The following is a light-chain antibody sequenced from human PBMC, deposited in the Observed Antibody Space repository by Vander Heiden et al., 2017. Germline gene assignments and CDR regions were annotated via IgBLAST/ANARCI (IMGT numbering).Light chain of an antibody. J-gene: IGLJ1*01. CDR1: SSDIGTFNY. CDR2: DVS. Sequence: QSALTQPASVSAPPGQSITISCTGTSSDIGTFNYVSWYQQYPGKAPKLMIYDVSNRPSGVSNRFSGSKSGNTASLTISGLQAEDEADYYCISYTSINTRVFGTGTKVTVL. V-gene: IGLV2-14*01. CDR3: ISYTSINTRV.